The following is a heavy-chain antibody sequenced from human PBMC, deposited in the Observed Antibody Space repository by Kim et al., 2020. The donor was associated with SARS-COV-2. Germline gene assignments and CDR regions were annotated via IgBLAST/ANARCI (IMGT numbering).Heavy chain of an antibody. CDR2: IGTAGDT. V-gene: IGHV3-13*01. D-gene: IGHD2-15*01. J-gene: IGHJ4*02. CDR1: GFTFSSYD. Sequence: GGSLRLSCAASGFTFSSYDMHWVRQATGKGLEWVSAIGTAGDTYYPGSVKGRFTISRENAKNSLYLQMNSLRAGDTAVYYCARWGGRRGCSGGSCYHFDYWGQGTLVTVSS. CDR3: ARWGGRRGCSGGSCYHFDY.